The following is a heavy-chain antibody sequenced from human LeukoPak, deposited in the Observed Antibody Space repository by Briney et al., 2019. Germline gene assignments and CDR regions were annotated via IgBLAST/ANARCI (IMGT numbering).Heavy chain of an antibody. CDR3: ARLRDSTGYHFDY. CDR1: GVSINGYY. Sequence: NPSETLSPTCTVSGVSINGYYWSWIRQPPGKGLEWIGDIYYSGSTNYNPSLKSRVTMSVDTSKKQLSLNLRSVTAADTAVYYCARLRDSTGYHFDYWGQGTLVTVSS. V-gene: IGHV4-59*01. CDR2: IYYSGST. D-gene: IGHD3-22*01. J-gene: IGHJ4*02.